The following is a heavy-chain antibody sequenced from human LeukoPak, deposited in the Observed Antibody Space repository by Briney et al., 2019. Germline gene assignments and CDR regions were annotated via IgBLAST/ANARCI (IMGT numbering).Heavy chain of an antibody. CDR2: IYYSGST. CDR3: ARVSGYDWESFYDY. Sequence: SETLSLTCTVSGGSISNYYWSWIRQPPGKGVEWIGYIYYSGSTNYSPSLKSRVTISVDTSKNQFSLKLSSVTAADTAMYYCARVSGYDWESFYDYWGQGSLVTVSS. V-gene: IGHV4-59*01. J-gene: IGHJ4*02. CDR1: GGSISNYY. D-gene: IGHD5-12*01.